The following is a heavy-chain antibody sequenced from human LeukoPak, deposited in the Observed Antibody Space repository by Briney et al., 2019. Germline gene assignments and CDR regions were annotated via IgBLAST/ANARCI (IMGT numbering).Heavy chain of an antibody. CDR1: GFTFSSYA. D-gene: IGHD6-19*01. Sequence: PGGSLRLSCAASGFTFSSYAMTWVRQAPGKGLEWVSAIYSDGGSTFYAASVKGRFTVSRDNSKNTLYLQMNSLRAEDTAVYYCAKFNSGWDEDYWGQGTLVTVSS. V-gene: IGHV3-23*01. CDR3: AKFNSGWDEDY. J-gene: IGHJ4*02. CDR2: IYSDGGST.